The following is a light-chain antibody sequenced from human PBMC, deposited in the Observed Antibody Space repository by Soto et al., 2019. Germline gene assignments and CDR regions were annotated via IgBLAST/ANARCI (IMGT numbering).Light chain of an antibody. CDR3: QQYISYLYT. V-gene: IGKV1-5*01. CDR1: QSINSW. J-gene: IGKJ2*01. CDR2: DAS. Sequence: DIRMTQSPSTLSASVGDRVTITCRASQSINSWLAWYQQKPGKAPKLLIYDASSLESGVPSRFSGSGSGTESTLTISSLQPDDFSTYYCQQYISYLYTFGQGTKLDIK.